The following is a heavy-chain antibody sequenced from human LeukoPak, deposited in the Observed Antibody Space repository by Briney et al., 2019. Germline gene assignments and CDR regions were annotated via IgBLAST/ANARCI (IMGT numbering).Heavy chain of an antibody. V-gene: IGHV4-61*02. Sequence: SQTLSLTCTVSGGSISSCSYYWSWIRQPAGKGLEWIGRIYTSGSTNYNPSLKSRVTISVDTSKNQFSLKLSSVTAADTAVYYCARGVHYYDSSGLNPWGQGTLVTVSS. D-gene: IGHD3-22*01. CDR2: IYTSGST. CDR3: ARGVHYYDSSGLNP. CDR1: GGSISSCSYY. J-gene: IGHJ5*02.